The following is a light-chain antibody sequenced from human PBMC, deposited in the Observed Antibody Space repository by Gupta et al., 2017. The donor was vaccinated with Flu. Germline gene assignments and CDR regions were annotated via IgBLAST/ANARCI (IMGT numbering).Light chain of an antibody. V-gene: IGLV3-25*03. J-gene: IGLJ1*01. CDR3: QSADSTSTYYV. CDR1: ALPNQY. Sequence: GQTARITCSGDALPNQYVYWFQQKPGQAPALLIYKDTGRPSGIPERFSASGSGTTVTLTISGVQAEDEADYYCQSADSTSTYYVFGAGTKVTVL. CDR2: KDT.